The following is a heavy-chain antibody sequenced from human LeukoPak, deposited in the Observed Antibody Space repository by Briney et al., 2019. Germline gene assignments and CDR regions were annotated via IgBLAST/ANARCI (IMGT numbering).Heavy chain of an antibody. CDR3: ARGAMLWFGELLLDWFDP. V-gene: IGHV1-18*01. D-gene: IGHD3-10*01. CDR2: ISAYNGNT. J-gene: IGHJ5*02. CDR1: GYTFTSYG. Sequence: ASVKVSCKASGYTFTSYGISWVRQAPGQGLEWMGWISAYNGNTNYAQKLQGRVTMTTDTSTSTAYMELRSLRSDDTAVYYCARGAMLWFGELLLDWFDPWGQGTLVTLSS.